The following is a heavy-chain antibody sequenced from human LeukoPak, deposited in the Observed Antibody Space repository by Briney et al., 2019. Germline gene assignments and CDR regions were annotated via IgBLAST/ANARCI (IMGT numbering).Heavy chain of an antibody. D-gene: IGHD3-22*01. J-gene: IGHJ4*02. CDR1: GGSISSYY. V-gene: IGHV4-34*01. CDR2: INHSGST. CDR3: ARGLGTRYYDSSGYYYDVSYYDY. Sequence: PSETLSLTCTVSGGSISSYYWSWIRQPPGKGLEWIGEINHSGSTNYNPSLKSRVTISVDTSKNQFSLKLSSVTAADTAVYYCARGLGTRYYDSSGYYYDVSYYDYWGQGTLVTVSS.